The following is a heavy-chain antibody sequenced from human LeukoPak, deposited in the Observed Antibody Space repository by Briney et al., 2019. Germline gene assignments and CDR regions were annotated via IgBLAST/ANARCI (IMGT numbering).Heavy chain of an antibody. CDR1: GDSVSSTNGVA. Sequence: SSQTLSLTCAISGDSVSSTNGVAWNWIRQSPSRGLEWLGRTYYRARWYNDYAESVKSRITVNPDTSKNQFSLKLSSVTAADTAFYYCAREYSSSSGRRAFDIWGQGTMVTVSS. D-gene: IGHD6-6*01. V-gene: IGHV6-1*01. CDR3: AREYSSSSGRRAFDI. CDR2: TYYRARWYN. J-gene: IGHJ3*02.